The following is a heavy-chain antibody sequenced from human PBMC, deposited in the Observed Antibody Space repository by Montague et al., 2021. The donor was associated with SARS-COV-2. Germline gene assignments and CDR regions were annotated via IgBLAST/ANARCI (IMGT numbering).Heavy chain of an antibody. CDR3: AKDIARDYYDSSGYYGGSVDY. CDR1: GFTFDDYA. Sequence: SLRLSCAASGFTFDDYAMHWVRQAPGKGLEWVSLISGDGGSTYYADSVKGRFTISRDNSKNSLYLQMNSLRTEDTALYYCAKDIARDYYDSSGYYGGSVDYWGQGTLVTVSS. J-gene: IGHJ4*02. D-gene: IGHD3-22*01. CDR2: ISGDGGST. V-gene: IGHV3-43*02.